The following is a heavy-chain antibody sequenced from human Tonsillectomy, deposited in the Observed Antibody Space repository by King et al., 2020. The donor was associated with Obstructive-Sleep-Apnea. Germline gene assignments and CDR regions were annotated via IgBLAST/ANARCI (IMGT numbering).Heavy chain of an antibody. D-gene: IGHD5-18*01. J-gene: IGHJ4*02. Sequence: VQLQESGPGLVKPSGTLSLTCAVSGGSISSSNWWSWVRQPPGKGLEWIGEIFHSGTTNYNPTLKSRGTISVDKSKNQFSLKLSSVTAADTAVYYCARDSSGYSYEDYWGQGTLVTVSS. CDR3: ARDSSGYSYEDY. V-gene: IGHV4-4*02. CDR2: IFHSGTT. CDR1: GGSISSSNW.